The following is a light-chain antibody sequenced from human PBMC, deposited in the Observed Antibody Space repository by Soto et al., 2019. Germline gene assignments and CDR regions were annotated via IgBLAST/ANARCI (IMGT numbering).Light chain of an antibody. J-gene: IGLJ1*01. Sequence: QSALTQPPSASGTPVQRVTISCSGSSSNIGGNTVNWFRQLPGTAPKLLIHSNNQRPSGVPDRFSGSKSGTSASLAISGLQSEDEADYYCAAWDDSLNGYVFGTGTKVTVL. CDR2: SNN. CDR3: AAWDDSLNGYV. CDR1: SSNIGGNT. V-gene: IGLV1-44*01.